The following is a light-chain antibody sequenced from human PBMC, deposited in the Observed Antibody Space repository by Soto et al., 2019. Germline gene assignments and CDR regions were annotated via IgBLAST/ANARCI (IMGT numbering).Light chain of an antibody. CDR2: DAS. CDR3: QQYETFSGT. Sequence: DIQMTQSPSTLSGSVGDRVTITCRASQTISSWLAWYQQKPGKAPKLLIYDASALPRGVPSRFSGSGSGTKYTLTIASLQPDGFATYYCQQYETFSGTFGPGTKVDIK. CDR1: QTISSW. J-gene: IGKJ1*01. V-gene: IGKV1-5*01.